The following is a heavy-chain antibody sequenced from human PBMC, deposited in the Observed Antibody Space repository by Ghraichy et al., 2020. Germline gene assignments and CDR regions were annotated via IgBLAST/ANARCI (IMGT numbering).Heavy chain of an antibody. CDR2: FSSSSSYT. J-gene: IGHJ4*02. CDR3: ARGGNGGCKRGFDY. V-gene: IGHV3-11*06. Sequence: GGSLRLSCAASGFTFSDYYMSWIRQAPGKGLEWVSYFSSSSSYTNYVDSVKGRFTISRDNAKNSLYLQMNSLRAEDTAVYYCARGGNGGCKRGFDYWGQGTLVTVSS. D-gene: IGHD7-27*01. CDR1: GFTFSDYY.